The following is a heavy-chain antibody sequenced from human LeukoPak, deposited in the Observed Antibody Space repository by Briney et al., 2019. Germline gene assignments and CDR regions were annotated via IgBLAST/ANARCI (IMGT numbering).Heavy chain of an antibody. CDR2: IRPDGSEK. J-gene: IGHJ4*02. D-gene: IGHD3-10*01. CDR1: GFAFSSYW. Sequence: GGSLGLSCAASGFAFSSYWMSWVRQAPGKGLEWVANIRPDGSEKDYVDSVKGRFTISRDNAKNSLYLQMNSLRAEDTALYYCARIGGWFGNDYWGQGTLVTVSS. V-gene: IGHV3-7*05. CDR3: ARIGGWFGNDY.